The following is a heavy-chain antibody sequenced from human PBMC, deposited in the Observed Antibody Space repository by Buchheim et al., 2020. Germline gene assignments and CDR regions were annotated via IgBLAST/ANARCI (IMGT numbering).Heavy chain of an antibody. CDR2: INHSGST. Sequence: QVQLQQWGAGLLKPSETLSLTCAVYGGSFSGYYWSWIRQPPGKGLEWIGEINHSGSTNYNPSLKSRVTISVDTSKHQFSLKLSSVTAADTAVYYCARGAHYYYYYGMDVWGQGTT. J-gene: IGHJ6*02. CDR1: GGSFSGYY. CDR3: ARGAHYYYYYGMDV. V-gene: IGHV4-34*01.